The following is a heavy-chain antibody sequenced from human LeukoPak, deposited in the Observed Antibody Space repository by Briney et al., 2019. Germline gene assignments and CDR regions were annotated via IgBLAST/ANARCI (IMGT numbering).Heavy chain of an antibody. Sequence: PGGSLRLSCAASGFTVSSNEMSWVRQAPGKGLEWVSSISGGSTYYADSVKGRFTISRDNAKNSLYLQMNSLRAEDTAVYYCARKVYGDYGDYWGQGTLVTVSS. CDR1: GFTVSSNE. V-gene: IGHV3-38-3*01. CDR2: ISGGST. CDR3: ARKVYGDYGDY. D-gene: IGHD4-17*01. J-gene: IGHJ4*02.